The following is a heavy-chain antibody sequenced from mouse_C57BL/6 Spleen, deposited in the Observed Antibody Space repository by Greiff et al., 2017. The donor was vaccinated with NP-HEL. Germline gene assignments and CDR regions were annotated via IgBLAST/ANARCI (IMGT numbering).Heavy chain of an antibody. V-gene: IGHV1-81*01. D-gene: IGHD1-1*01. CDR1: GYTFTSYG. CDR2: IYPRSGNT. CDR3: ANTVVATRGFDY. Sequence: VQLVESGAELARPGASVKLSCKASGYTFTSYGISWVKQRTGQGLEWIGEIYPRSGNTYYNEKFKGKATLTADKSSSTAYMELRSLTSEDSAVYFCANTVVATRGFDYWGQGTTLTVSS. J-gene: IGHJ2*01.